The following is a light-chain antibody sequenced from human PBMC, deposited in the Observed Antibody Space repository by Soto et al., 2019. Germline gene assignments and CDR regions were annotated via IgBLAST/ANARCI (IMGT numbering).Light chain of an antibody. V-gene: IGKV1-5*01. CDR3: QQYNSYPYT. CDR1: QSISAW. Sequence: DIQMTQSPSTLSASVGDRVTITCRSSQSISAWLAWYQQNPGKAPKLLIYDASNLESGVPSRFSGSGSGTEFTLTISSLQPDDFATYYCQQYNSYPYTFGQGTKVEIK. J-gene: IGKJ2*01. CDR2: DAS.